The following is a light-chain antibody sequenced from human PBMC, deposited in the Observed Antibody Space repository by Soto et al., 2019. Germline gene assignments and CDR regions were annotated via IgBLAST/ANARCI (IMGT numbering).Light chain of an antibody. CDR3: QHYDSLPIT. J-gene: IGKJ5*01. CDR1: QSVTTQ. Sequence: IVLTQSPGTLSLSPGETATLSCRASQSVTTQLAWYQQKRGRAPRLIIHGASRRATGIPDRISGSGSGTDFTLTISRLEPEDFAVFYCQHYDSLPITFGQGTRLEIK. CDR2: GAS. V-gene: IGKV3-20*01.